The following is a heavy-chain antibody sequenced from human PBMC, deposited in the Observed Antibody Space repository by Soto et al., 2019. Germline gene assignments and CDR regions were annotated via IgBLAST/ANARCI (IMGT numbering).Heavy chain of an antibody. CDR2: INPNSGGT. CDR1: GYTFTGYY. CDR3: ARDVKVVPAGYYYYYHGMDV. Sequence: ASVKVSCKASGYTFTGYYMHWVRQAPGQGLEWMGWINPNSGGTNYAQKFQGWVTMTRDTSISTAYMELSRLRSDDTAVYSCARDVKVVPAGYYYYYHGMDVWGQGTTVTVSS. V-gene: IGHV1-2*04. D-gene: IGHD2-2*01. J-gene: IGHJ6*02.